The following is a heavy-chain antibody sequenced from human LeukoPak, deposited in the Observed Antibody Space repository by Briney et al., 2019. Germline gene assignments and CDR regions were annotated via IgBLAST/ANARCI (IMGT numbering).Heavy chain of an antibody. V-gene: IGHV1-18*01. D-gene: IGHD6-19*01. CDR3: GKGSTGWSRDP. Sequence: AAVKVSCKASGYTFTERGISWMRHVPGQGLEWMGWISATSGNTYYAQTFQDRVTMTTDASTSTAYMELRDLTADDTAVYYCGKGSTGWSRDPWGQGTLVTVSS. CDR1: GYTFTERG. CDR2: ISATSGNT. J-gene: IGHJ5*02.